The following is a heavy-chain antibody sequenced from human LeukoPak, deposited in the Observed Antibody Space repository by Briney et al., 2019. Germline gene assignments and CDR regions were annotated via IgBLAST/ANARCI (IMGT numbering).Heavy chain of an antibody. CDR2: IVVGSNNT. CDR3: AAPGYSSGWYGL. D-gene: IGHD6-19*01. CDR1: GFTFATSA. J-gene: IGHJ4*02. V-gene: IGHV1-58*01. Sequence: SVKVSCKASGFTFATSAVQWVRQARGQRLEWIGWIVVGSNNTNYAQKFQERATITRDLSTGTAYMEPSSLRSEDTAVYYCAAPGYSSGWYGLWGQGTLVTVSS.